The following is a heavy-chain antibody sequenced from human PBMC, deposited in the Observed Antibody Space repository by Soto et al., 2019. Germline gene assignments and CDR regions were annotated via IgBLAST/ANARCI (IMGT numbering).Heavy chain of an antibody. Sequence: PGGSLRLSCTASGFTFGDYAMIWVRQAPGKGLEWVGFIRSKAYGGTTENAASVKGRFTISRDDSKSIAYLQMNSLKTEDTAVYYCTKIYYDRGKDAFDIWGQGTMVTVSS. V-gene: IGHV3-49*04. CDR3: TKIYYDRGKDAFDI. CDR1: GFTFGDYA. J-gene: IGHJ3*02. D-gene: IGHD3-22*01. CDR2: IRSKAYGGTT.